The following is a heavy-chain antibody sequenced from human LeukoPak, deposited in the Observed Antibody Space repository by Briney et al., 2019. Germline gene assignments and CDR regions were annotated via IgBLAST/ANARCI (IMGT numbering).Heavy chain of an antibody. J-gene: IGHJ4*02. Sequence: PGGSLRLSCAASGFTFSSYEMNWVRQAPGKGLEWVSYISSSGSTIYYADSVKGRFTISRDNAKNSLYLQMNSLRAEDTAVYYCARDLGLYDSSGFVYWGQGTLVTVSS. CDR2: ISSSGSTI. CDR3: ARDLGLYDSSGFVY. V-gene: IGHV3-48*03. D-gene: IGHD3-22*01. CDR1: GFTFSSYE.